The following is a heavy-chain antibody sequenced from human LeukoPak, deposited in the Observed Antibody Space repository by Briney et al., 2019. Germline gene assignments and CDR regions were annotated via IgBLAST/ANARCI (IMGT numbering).Heavy chain of an antibody. D-gene: IGHD3-22*01. Sequence: GGSLRLSCAASGFTFSDYVMIWVRQAPGKGLEWVAVISYDGSNKYYADSVKGRVTISRDNSKNTLYLQMNSLRPEDTAVYYCAKGIITMIVVVTVDYWGQGTLVTVSS. CDR1: GFTFSDYV. CDR3: AKGIITMIVVVTVDY. CDR2: ISYDGSNK. V-gene: IGHV3-30*18. J-gene: IGHJ4*02.